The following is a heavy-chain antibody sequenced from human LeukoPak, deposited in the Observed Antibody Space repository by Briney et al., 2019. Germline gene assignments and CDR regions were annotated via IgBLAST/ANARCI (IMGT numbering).Heavy chain of an antibody. CDR2: INHSGST. CDR1: GGSFSGYY. CDR3: ARGGYYYGSGSYLYYFDY. Sequence: SETLSLTCAVYGGSFSGYYWSWIRQPPGKGLEWIGEINHSGSTNYNPSLKSQVTISVDTSKNQFSLKLSSVTAADTAVYYCARGGYYYGSGSYLYYFDYWGQGTLVTVSS. V-gene: IGHV4-34*01. J-gene: IGHJ4*02. D-gene: IGHD3-10*01.